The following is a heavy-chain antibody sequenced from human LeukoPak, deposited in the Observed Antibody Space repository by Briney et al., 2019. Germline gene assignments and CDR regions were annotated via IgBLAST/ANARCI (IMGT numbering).Heavy chain of an antibody. CDR1: GGTFSSYD. V-gene: IGHV1-69*06. Sequence: SVKVSCKASGGTFSSYDISWVRQAPGQGLEWMGGIMPMFGKTNYAQKFQGRVTTTADKATSTAYMELSSLRSEDTAVYYCARHSYYYYYMDVWGKGTTVTISS. CDR2: IMPMFGKT. CDR3: ARHSYYYYYMDV. D-gene: IGHD3-3*02. J-gene: IGHJ6*03.